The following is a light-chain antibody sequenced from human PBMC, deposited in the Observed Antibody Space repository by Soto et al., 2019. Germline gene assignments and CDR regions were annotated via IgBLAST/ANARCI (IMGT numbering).Light chain of an antibody. J-gene: IGKJ1*01. V-gene: IGKV1-9*01. CDR1: QGISSY. CDR3: QQLNSYLGT. CDR2: AAS. Sequence: IQLTQSPSSLSASVGDRVTITCRASQGISSYLAWYQQKPGKAPKLLIYAASTLQSGVPSRFSGSGSGTGFTLTISSLQPEDFATYYCQQLNSYLGTFGQGTKVEIK.